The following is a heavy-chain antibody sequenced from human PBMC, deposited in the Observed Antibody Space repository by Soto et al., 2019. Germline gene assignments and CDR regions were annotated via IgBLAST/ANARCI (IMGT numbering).Heavy chain of an antibody. J-gene: IGHJ4*02. CDR3: ARGGQWDFLSDY. CDR1: GYSFTRYY. D-gene: IGHD1-26*01. CDR2: ISAYNGNT. Sequence: VKVSCKASGYSFTRYYINWVRQAPGQGLEWMGWISAYNGNTHYEEKLQGRVTLTTDTSTSTAYMELRSLRSDDTAVYFCARGGQWDFLSDYWGQGALVTVSS. V-gene: IGHV1-18*01.